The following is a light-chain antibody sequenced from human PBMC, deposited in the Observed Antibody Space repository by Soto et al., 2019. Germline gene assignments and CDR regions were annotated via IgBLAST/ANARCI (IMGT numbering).Light chain of an antibody. CDR1: QSISTY. CDR3: QQSYSTRPWT. J-gene: IGKJ1*01. V-gene: IGKV1-39*01. CDR2: GTS. Sequence: DIQMTQSPSSLSASVGDRVTITCRPSQSISTYLNWYQQKPGKAPKRLIYGTSTLQSGVPSRFAGRGSGTHFTLTITSLQPEDFETYYCQQSYSTRPWTFGQGTKVEIK.